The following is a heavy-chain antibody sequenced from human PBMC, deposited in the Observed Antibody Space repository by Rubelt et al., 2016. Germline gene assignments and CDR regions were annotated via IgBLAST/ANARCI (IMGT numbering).Heavy chain of an antibody. CDR1: GYTFTNYG. CDR3: ARANHGDYEDY. Sequence: QVQLVQSGAEVKKPGASVMVSCKASGYTFTNYGMHWVRQAPGQRLEWMGWIDAGNGATKYSQKLKDRVSIPRDASANTAYMELSSLRSEDTAVYYCARANHGDYEDYWGQGTLVTVSS. J-gene: IGHJ4*02. V-gene: IGHV1-3*01. D-gene: IGHD4-17*01. CDR2: IDAGNGAT.